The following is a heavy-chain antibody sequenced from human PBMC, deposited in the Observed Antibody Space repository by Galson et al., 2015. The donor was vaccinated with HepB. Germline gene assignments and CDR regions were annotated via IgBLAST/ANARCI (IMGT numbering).Heavy chain of an antibody. D-gene: IGHD3-22*01. J-gene: IGHJ4*02. Sequence: SLRLSCAASGFTFSDYGMSWVRQAPGKGLEWVSSIVGSGASRNYAEFVKGRFTISRDNSQNTLYLQMYSLRAEDTAVYYCPRRQDSSVKDFDYWARESWSPSPQ. CDR2: IVGSGASR. V-gene: IGHV3-23*01. CDR1: GFTFSDYG. CDR3: PRRQDSSVKDFDY.